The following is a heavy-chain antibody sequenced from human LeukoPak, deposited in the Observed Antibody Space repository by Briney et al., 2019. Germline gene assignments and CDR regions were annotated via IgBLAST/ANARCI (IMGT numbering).Heavy chain of an antibody. V-gene: IGHV3-30*02. CDR2: IWYDGSNK. CDR3: AKDLAGATVFDY. D-gene: IGHD1-26*01. Sequence: GGSLRLSCAASGFTFSDYYMSWIRQAPGKGLEWVAVIWYDGSNKYYADSVKGRFTISRDNSKNTLYLQMNSLRAEDTAVYYCAKDLAGATVFDYWGQGTLVTVSS. CDR1: GFTFSDYY. J-gene: IGHJ4*02.